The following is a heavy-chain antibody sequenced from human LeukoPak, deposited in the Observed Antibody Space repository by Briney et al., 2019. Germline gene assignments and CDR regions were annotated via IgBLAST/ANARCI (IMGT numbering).Heavy chain of an antibody. V-gene: IGHV1-69*04. CDR3: AREEAAVAGTFGFDY. D-gene: IGHD6-19*01. CDR2: IIPILGIA. J-gene: IGHJ4*02. CDR1: GGTFSSYT. Sequence: SVKVSCKASGGTFSSYTISWVRQAPGQGLEWMGRIIPILGIANYAQKFQGRVTITADKSTSTAYMELSSPRSEDTAVYYCAREEAAVAGTFGFDYWGQGTLVTVSS.